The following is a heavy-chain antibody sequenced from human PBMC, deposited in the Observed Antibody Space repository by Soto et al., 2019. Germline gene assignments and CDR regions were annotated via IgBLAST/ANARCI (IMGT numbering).Heavy chain of an antibody. J-gene: IGHJ5*02. CDR2: IYYSGST. CDR1: GGSISSGGYY. CDR3: ARGVFP. Sequence: QVQLQESGPGLVKPSQTLSLTCTVSGGSISSGGYYWNWLRQHPGKGLEWIGYIYYSGSTYYNPSLKRRITISVDTSKNQCSLKLSSVSAADTAVYCCARGVFPWGQGTLVTVSS. V-gene: IGHV4-31*03.